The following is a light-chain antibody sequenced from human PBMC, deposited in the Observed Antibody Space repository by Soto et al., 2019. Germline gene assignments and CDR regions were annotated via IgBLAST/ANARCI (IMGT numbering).Light chain of an antibody. J-gene: IGKJ5*01. CDR2: KAS. CDR1: QSISSW. CDR3: QQYHNWPIT. V-gene: IGKV1-5*03. Sequence: DIQLTQFPSTLSASVGDRVPNTCRASQSISSWLAWYQQKPGKAPKLLIYKASSLESGVPSRFSGSGSGTEFTLTISSLQSEDFAVYYCQQYHNWPITFGQGTRLEIK.